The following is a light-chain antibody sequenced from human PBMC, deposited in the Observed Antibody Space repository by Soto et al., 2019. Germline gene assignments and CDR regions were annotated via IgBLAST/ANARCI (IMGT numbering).Light chain of an antibody. J-gene: IGKJ4*01. CDR2: GAS. V-gene: IGKV3D-15*01. CDR3: QQYDDWLRLT. CDR1: QSVNIY. Sequence: EIVMTQSPATLSVSQGERATLSCRASQSVNIYLAWYQQKPGQAPRLLIFGASSRATGIPARFSGSGSGTEFNLTISSLQSEDFAVYFCQQYDDWLRLTFGGGTKVDI.